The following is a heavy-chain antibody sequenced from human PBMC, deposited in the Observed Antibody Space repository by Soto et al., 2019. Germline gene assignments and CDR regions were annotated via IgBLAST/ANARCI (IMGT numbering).Heavy chain of an antibody. V-gene: IGHV3-30-3*01. CDR3: ARVEFVVVPAEGSSITIFGVGKPNWFDP. CDR2: ISYDGSNT. Sequence: GGSLRLSCPASGFTSSSYAMHWVRQAPGQGLEWVAVISYDGSNTYYADSVKDRFTISRDNSKNALYLQMNSPRAEDTAVYYCARVEFVVVPAEGSSITIFGVGKPNWFDPWGQATLVTVSS. CDR1: GFTSSSYA. D-gene: IGHD3-3*01. J-gene: IGHJ5*02.